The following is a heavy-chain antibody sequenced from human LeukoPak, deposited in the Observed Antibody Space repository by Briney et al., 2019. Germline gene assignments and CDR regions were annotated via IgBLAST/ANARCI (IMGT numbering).Heavy chain of an antibody. D-gene: IGHD2-15*01. CDR1: GFTFSSYS. Sequence: GGALRLSCAASGFTFSSYSMNWVRQAPGKGLEWVSSISSCNSYIYYPDSLKGRFTISRDNAKNSLYLQMNSLRAEDTAVYYCARDRGYCSGGSCFLAADYYYYGMDVWGQGTTVTASS. V-gene: IGHV3-21*01. CDR2: ISSCNSYI. J-gene: IGHJ6*02. CDR3: ARDRGYCSGGSCFLAADYYYYGMDV.